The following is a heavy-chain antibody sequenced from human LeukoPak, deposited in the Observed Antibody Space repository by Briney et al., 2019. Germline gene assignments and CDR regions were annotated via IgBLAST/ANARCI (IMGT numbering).Heavy chain of an antibody. Sequence: SETLSLTCAVSGYSISSDYYWGWIRQPPGKGLEWTGSIYHGGNTYYNPPLKNRVSISVATSKNQFSMKLSSVTAADTAVYYCARHLNSIFGVVTPDYWGQGTLVTVSS. CDR3: ARHLNSIFGVVTPDY. V-gene: IGHV4-38-2*01. D-gene: IGHD3-3*01. J-gene: IGHJ4*02. CDR2: IYHGGNT. CDR1: GYSISSDYY.